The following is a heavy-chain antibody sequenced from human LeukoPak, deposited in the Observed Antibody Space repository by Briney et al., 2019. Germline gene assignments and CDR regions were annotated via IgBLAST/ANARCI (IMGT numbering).Heavy chain of an antibody. CDR1: GFTFSNAW. Sequence: GGSLRLSCAASGFTFSNAWMSWVRQAPGKGLEWVGRIKSKTDGGTTDYAAPVKGRFTISRDDSKNTLYLQMNSLKTEDTAVYYCTLLWVGATGNYYYYMDVWGKGTTVTVSS. V-gene: IGHV3-15*01. D-gene: IGHD1-26*01. CDR2: IKSKTDGGTT. J-gene: IGHJ6*03. CDR3: TLLWVGATGNYYYYMDV.